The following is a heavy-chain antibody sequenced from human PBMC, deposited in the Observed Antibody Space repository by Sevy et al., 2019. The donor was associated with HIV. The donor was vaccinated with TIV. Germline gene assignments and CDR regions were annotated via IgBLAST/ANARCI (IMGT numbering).Heavy chain of an antibody. Sequence: GGSLRLSCAASGFTFSNRAMSWVRQAPGKGLEWVSSIYLSGDNTYYTDSVKGRFTISRDNSKNTLFLQMNNLRAGDTAVYYCAKDFQGTKADAFDAWGQGTVVTVSS. D-gene: IGHD2-8*01. CDR3: AKDFQGTKADAFDA. CDR1: GFTFSNRA. J-gene: IGHJ3*01. V-gene: IGHV3-23*01. CDR2: IYLSGDNT.